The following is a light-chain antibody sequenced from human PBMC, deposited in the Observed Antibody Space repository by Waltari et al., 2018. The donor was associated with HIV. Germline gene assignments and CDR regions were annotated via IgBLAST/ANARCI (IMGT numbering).Light chain of an antibody. CDR2: GAS. CDR3: QQYGSSPPWT. Sequence: ELVLTQSPGTLSLSPGDGATLSCRASQSVSSSYLAWYQQTPGQAPRLLIYGASSRATGIPDRFSGSGSGTDFTLTISRLEPEDFAVYYCQQYGSSPPWTFGQGTKVEIK. V-gene: IGKV3-20*01. J-gene: IGKJ1*01. CDR1: QSVSSSY.